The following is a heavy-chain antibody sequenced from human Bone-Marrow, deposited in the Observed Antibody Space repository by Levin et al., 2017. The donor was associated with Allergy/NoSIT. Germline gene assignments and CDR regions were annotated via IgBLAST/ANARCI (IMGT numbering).Heavy chain of an antibody. CDR3: ARDRYSYVVFHYGLDV. Sequence: GGSLRLSCAASGFTFSSYGMHWVRQAPGKGLEWVTVIWSDGSNKYYADSVTGRFTISRDNSKKTLYLQMNSLRAEDTAVYYCARDRYSYVVFHYGLDVWGQGTTVTVSS. CDR2: IWSDGSNK. V-gene: IGHV3-33*01. J-gene: IGHJ6*02. CDR1: GFTFSSYG. D-gene: IGHD5-18*01.